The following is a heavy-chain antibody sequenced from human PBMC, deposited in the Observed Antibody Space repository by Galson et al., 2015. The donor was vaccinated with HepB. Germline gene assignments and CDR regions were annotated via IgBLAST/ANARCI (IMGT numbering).Heavy chain of an antibody. V-gene: IGHV7-4-1*02. D-gene: IGHD2-2*01. CDR3: ARVTSIYDFSSSAYSYYYYGMDV. J-gene: IGHJ6*02. CDR2: INTNTGPP. Sequence: SAKVSCKASGYTFTNYVMNWVRQAPGQGLEWMGGINTNTGPPTYAQGFTGRFVFSLDTSVRTAYLQISSLKTEDTAVYYCARVTSIYDFSSSAYSYYYYGMDVWGQGTTVTVSS. CDR1: GYTFTNYV.